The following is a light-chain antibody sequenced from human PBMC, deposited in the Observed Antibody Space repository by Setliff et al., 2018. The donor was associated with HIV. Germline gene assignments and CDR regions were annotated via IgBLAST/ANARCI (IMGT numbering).Light chain of an antibody. Sequence: QSALAQPASVSGSPGQSITIFCIGTISDVGGYNYVSWYQQYPGKAPKLMIYEVSNRPSGVSNRFSGSKSGNTASLTISGLQGEDEADYYCSSYTSSNTPYVFGIGTKVTVL. V-gene: IGLV2-14*01. J-gene: IGLJ1*01. CDR2: EVS. CDR3: SSYTSSNTPYV. CDR1: ISDVGGYNY.